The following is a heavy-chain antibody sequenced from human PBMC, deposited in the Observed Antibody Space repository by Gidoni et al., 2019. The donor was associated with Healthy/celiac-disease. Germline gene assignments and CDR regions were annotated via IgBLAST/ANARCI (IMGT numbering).Heavy chain of an antibody. D-gene: IGHD5-12*01. CDR1: GGTFSSYA. J-gene: IGHJ4*02. Sequence: PGSSVKVSCKASGGTFSSYAISWVRQAPGQGLEWMGGIIPIFGTANYAQKFQGRVTITADESTSTAYMELSSLRSEDTAVYYCATSRGRDGYTGGYFDYWGQGTLVTVSS. V-gene: IGHV1-69*01. CDR2: IIPIFGTA. CDR3: ATSRGRDGYTGGYFDY.